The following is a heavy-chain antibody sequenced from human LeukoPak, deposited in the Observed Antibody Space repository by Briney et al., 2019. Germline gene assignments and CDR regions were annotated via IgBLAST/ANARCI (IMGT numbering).Heavy chain of an antibody. D-gene: IGHD2-8*02. CDR2: ISSSSSTI. V-gene: IGHV3-48*04. CDR1: GLTFSSYS. CDR3: ARDVTAGGD. J-gene: IGHJ4*02. Sequence: GGSLRLSCAASGLTFSSYSMNWVRQAPGEGLEWVSYISSSSSTIYYADSVKGRFTISRDNAKNSLYLQMNSLRAEDTAVYYCARDVTAGGDWGQGTLVTVSS.